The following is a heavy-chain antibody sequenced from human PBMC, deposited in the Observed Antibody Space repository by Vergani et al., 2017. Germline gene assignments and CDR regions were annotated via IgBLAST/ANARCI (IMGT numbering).Heavy chain of an antibody. J-gene: IGHJ6*02. CDR3: AKGAAWNDENYYYGMDV. D-gene: IGHD1-1*01. Sequence: QVQLVESGGGVVQPGGSLRLSCAASGFTFSSYGIHCVRQAPGKGLEWVAFIRYAGRNKYYADSVKGRFTISRDNSKNTLYLQMNSLRAEDTAVYYCAKGAAWNDENYYYGMDVWGQGTTVTVSS. V-gene: IGHV3-30*02. CDR1: GFTFSSYG. CDR2: IRYAGRNK.